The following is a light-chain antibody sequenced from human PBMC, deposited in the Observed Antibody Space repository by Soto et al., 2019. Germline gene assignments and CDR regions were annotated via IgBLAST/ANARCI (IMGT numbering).Light chain of an antibody. CDR3: SSFSSITREV. V-gene: IGLV2-14*01. CDR1: SSDVGGCSY. J-gene: IGLJ2*01. CDR2: EVS. Sequence: QSALTQPASVSGSPGQSITISCTGTSSDVGGCSYVSWYQQHPGKTPKLMIYEVSNRPSGVSHRFSGSKSGNTASLTISGLQTEDEADYYFSSFSSITREVFGGGTKVTVL.